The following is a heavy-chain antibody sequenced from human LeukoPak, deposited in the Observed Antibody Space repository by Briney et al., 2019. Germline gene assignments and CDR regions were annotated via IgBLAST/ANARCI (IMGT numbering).Heavy chain of an antibody. Sequence: XCAXSGXXFSNAWMSWVRQAPGKGLEWVGRIKSKTDGGTTDYAAPVKGRFTISRDDSKNTLYLQMNSLKTEDTAVYYCTTDLTVTTGDYWGQGTLVTVSS. CDR3: TTDLTVTTGDY. J-gene: IGHJ4*02. D-gene: IGHD4-11*01. CDR1: GXXFSNAW. V-gene: IGHV3-15*01. CDR2: IKSKTDGGTT.